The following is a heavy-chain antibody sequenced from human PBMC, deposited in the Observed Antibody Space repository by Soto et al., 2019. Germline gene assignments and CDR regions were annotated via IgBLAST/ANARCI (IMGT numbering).Heavy chain of an antibody. CDR2: TFYTGST. V-gene: IGHV4-59*01. CDR3: ATALGGAIMDV. Sequence: QVLVQESGPGLVRPSETLSLTCNISGVSTGINYCTWVRQSPGRGLEWIASTFYTGSTTYNPALKSRVSISVDTPKKLYTLKLTSVTAADTAIYYCATALGGAIMDVWGRGTTVTVSS. CDR1: GVSTGINY. J-gene: IGHJ6*02. D-gene: IGHD3-16*01.